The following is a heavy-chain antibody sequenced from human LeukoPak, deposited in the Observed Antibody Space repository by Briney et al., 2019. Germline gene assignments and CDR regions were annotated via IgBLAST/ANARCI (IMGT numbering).Heavy chain of an antibody. CDR2: IYYSGST. Sequence: SETLSLTCTVSGGSISSSNYYWGWIRQPPGKGLEWIGNIYYSGSTYYNPSLKSRVTISVDTSKNQFSLKLSSVTAADTAVYYCARHDPVYYDILTGYTLDYWGQGTLVTVSS. J-gene: IGHJ4*02. CDR3: ARHDPVYYDILTGYTLDY. D-gene: IGHD3-9*01. V-gene: IGHV4-39*01. CDR1: GGSISSSNYY.